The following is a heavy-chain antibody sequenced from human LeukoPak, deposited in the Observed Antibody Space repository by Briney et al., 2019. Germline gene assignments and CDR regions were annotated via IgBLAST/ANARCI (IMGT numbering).Heavy chain of an antibody. V-gene: IGHV3-23*01. D-gene: IGHD3-16*01. J-gene: IGHJ4*02. Sequence: GGSLRLSCAASGFTFSSSAMSWVRQAPGKGLEWVSVISGSGGVTYYADSVKGRFTISRDNSRNTLYLQMNSLRAEDTAVYYCAKDSLPITYGGSWGQGTLVTVSS. CDR2: ISGSGGVT. CDR1: GFTFSSSA. CDR3: AKDSLPITYGGS.